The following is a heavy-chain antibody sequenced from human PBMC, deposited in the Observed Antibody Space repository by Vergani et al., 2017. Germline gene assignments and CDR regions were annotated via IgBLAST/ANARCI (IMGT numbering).Heavy chain of an antibody. J-gene: IGHJ5*01. CDR2: IKSDGSIT. V-gene: IGHV3-74*03. CDR3: ARARCIETCYMSNWLDS. Sequence: EVQLVESGGGFVPPGGSLRLSCSASGFSFNSYWMHWVRQVPGKGLLWVSRIKSDGSITAYADSVKGRFTISRDNAQNTLYLQMNSLRVEDTGVYYCARARCIETCYMSNWLDSWGQGTLVTVSS. CDR1: GFSFNSYW. D-gene: IGHD3-9*01.